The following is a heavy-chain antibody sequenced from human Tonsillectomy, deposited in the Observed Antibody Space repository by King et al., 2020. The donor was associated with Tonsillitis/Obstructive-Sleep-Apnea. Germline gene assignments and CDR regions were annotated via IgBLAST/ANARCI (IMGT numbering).Heavy chain of an antibody. J-gene: IGHJ6*03. D-gene: IGHD2-2*01. CDR3: ARGSDCSSTSCYYPRYYYYYMDV. CDR1: GFTFSSYS. V-gene: IGHV3-21*01. CDR2: ISSSSSYI. Sequence: VQLVESGGGLVKPGGSLRLSCAASGFTFSSYSMNWVRQAPGKGLEWVSSISSSSSYIYYADSVKGRFTISRDNAKNSLYLQMNSLRAEDTAVYYCARGSDCSSTSCYYPRYYYYYMDVWGKGTTVTVSS.